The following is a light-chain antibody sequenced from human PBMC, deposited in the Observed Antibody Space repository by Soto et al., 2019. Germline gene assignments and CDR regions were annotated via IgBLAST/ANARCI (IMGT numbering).Light chain of an antibody. CDR2: EGN. CDR1: SSDVGEENY. CDR3: CSYAGRDTPVI. Sequence: QSALTQPPSASGSPGQSVTITCSGTSSDVGEENYVSWYQQHPGKVPKLILYEGNKRPSGVSDRFSGSKSGDTASLTISGLQTEDEGDYYCCSYAGRDTPVIFGGGTKLTVL. V-gene: IGLV2-8*01. J-gene: IGLJ2*01.